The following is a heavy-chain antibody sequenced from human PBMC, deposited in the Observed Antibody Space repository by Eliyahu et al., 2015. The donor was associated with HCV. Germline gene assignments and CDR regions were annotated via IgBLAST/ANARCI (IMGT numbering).Heavy chain of an antibody. Sequence: QVQLQESGPGLVKPSQTLSLTCTVSGGSISSGGYYWSWIRQHPGKGLEWIGYIYYSGSTYYNPSLKSRVTISVDTSKNQFSLKLSSVTAADTAVYYCARGRTYYDILTGYPHPWYFDLWSPWHPGHCLL. CDR3: ARGRTYYDILTGYPHPWYFDL. CDR2: IYYSGST. D-gene: IGHD3-9*01. CDR1: GGSISSGGYY. V-gene: IGHV4-31*03. J-gene: IGHJ2*01.